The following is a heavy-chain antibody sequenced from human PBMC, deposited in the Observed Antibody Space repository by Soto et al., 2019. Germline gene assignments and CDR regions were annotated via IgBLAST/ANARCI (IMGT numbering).Heavy chain of an antibody. D-gene: IGHD6-13*01. CDR3: ARTGSSSWSWFDP. J-gene: IGHJ5*02. V-gene: IGHV4-4*02. Sequence: SETLSLTCAVSGGSISSSHWWSWVRQPPGKGLEWIGEIYHSGSTNYNPSLKSRVTISVGKSKDQFSLKLSSLRSEDTAVYYCARTGSSSWSWFDPWGQGTLVTVSS. CDR2: IYHSGST. CDR1: GGSISSSHW.